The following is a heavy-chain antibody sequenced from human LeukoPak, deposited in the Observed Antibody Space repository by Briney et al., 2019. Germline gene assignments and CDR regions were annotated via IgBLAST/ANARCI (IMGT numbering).Heavy chain of an antibody. CDR1: GFTFSSYA. D-gene: IGHD6-13*01. V-gene: IGHV3-30-3*01. Sequence: GGSLRLSCAASGFTFSSYAMHWVRQAPGKGLEWVAVISYDGSNKYYADSVKGRFTISRDNSKNTLYLQMNSLRAEDTAVYYCARGADAGSSWYKGDAFDIWGQGTMVTVSS. CDR3: ARGADAGSSWYKGDAFDI. J-gene: IGHJ3*02. CDR2: ISYDGSNK.